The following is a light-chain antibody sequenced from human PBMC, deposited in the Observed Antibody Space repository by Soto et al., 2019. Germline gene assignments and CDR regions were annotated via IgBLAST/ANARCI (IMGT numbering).Light chain of an antibody. CDR3: QTWGTDIHVV. V-gene: IGLV4-69*01. CDR1: SGHSSYA. Sequence: QPVLTQSPSASASLGASVKLTCTLSSGHSSYAIAWHQQQPEKGPRYLMKVNSDGSHSKGDGIPDRLSGSSSGAERYLTISSLQSEDEADYYCQTWGTDIHVVFGGGTKLT. J-gene: IGLJ2*01. CDR2: VNSDGSH.